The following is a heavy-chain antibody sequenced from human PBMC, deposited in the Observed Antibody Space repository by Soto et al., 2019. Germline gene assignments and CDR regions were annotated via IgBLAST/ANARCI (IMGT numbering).Heavy chain of an antibody. CDR3: ARGEYSFDS. J-gene: IGHJ4*02. Sequence: SETLSLTCSVSGDSISTSSDYWGWVRQPPGKGLEWIASIYYSGSTYHNPSLKSRVTISVDTSKNQFSLKLSSVTAADTAVYHCARGEYSFDSWGQGALVTASS. D-gene: IGHD1-26*01. CDR1: GDSISTSSDY. CDR2: IYYSGST. V-gene: IGHV4-39*01.